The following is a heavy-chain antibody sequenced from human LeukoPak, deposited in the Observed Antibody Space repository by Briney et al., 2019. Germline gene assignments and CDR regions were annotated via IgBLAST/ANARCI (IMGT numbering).Heavy chain of an antibody. Sequence: GGSLRLSCAASGFTFSSYSMNWVRQAPGKGLEWVSFISSSSSTIYYADSVKGRFTISRDNAKNSLYLQMNSLRAEDTAVYYCARLLRGSGKRPFEDSSGPSYDYWGQGTLVTVSS. CDR1: GFTFSSYS. V-gene: IGHV3-48*04. J-gene: IGHJ4*02. D-gene: IGHD3-22*01. CDR2: ISSSSSTI. CDR3: ARLLRGSGKRPFEDSSGPSYDY.